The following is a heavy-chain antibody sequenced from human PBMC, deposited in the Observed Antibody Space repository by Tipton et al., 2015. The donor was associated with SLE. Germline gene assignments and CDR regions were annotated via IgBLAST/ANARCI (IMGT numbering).Heavy chain of an antibody. J-gene: IGHJ6*02. D-gene: IGHD3-16*01. V-gene: IGHV4-59*01. CDR1: GGSISSYF. CDR3: ARDSLNWGSYYHGMDV. CDR2: IFYTGST. Sequence: LRLSCSVSGGSISSYFWTWIRQPPGKGLEWIGHIFYTGSTTYNPSLKSRVTISVDTSKSQIFLSLNSVTAAGTAVYYCARDSLNWGSYYHGMDVWGQGTTVTVSS.